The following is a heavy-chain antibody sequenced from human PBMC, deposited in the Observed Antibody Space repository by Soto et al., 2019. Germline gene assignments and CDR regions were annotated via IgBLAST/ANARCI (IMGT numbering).Heavy chain of an antibody. CDR3: ARDAPYQPFYF. Sequence: SETLSLTCAVSSGSISSSKWWSWVRQPPGKGLEWIGEIHHSGSTNYNPSLKSRVTISVDKSKNQFSLKLSSVTAADTAVYFCARDAPYQPFYFWGQGTLVTVSS. V-gene: IGHV4-4*02. CDR2: IHHSGST. J-gene: IGHJ4*02. D-gene: IGHD3-10*01. CDR1: SGSISSSKW.